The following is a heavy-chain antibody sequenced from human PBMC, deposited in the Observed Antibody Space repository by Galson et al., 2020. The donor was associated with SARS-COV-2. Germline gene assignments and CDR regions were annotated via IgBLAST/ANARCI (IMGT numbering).Heavy chain of an antibody. CDR3: ARDDLANDYGGNDYYYGMDV. CDR1: GFTFSDYY. V-gene: IGHV3-11*01. CDR2: ISSSGSTI. D-gene: IGHD4-17*01. J-gene: IGHJ6*02. Sequence: GGSLRLSCAASGFTFSDYYMSWIRQAPGKGLECVSYISSSGSTIYYADSVKGRFTISRDNAKNSLYLQMNSLRAEDTAVYYCARDDLANDYGGNDYYYGMDVWGQGTTVTVSS.